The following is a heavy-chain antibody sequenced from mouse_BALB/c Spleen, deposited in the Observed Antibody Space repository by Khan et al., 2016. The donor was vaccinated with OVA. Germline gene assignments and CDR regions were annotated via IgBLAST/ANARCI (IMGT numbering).Heavy chain of an antibody. D-gene: IGHD1-1*01. J-gene: IGHJ2*01. CDR2: ITSGGSYT. CDR1: GFAFSSYS. Sequence: EVELVESGGGLVKPGGSLKLSCAASGFAFSSYSMSWVRQTPEKRLEWVATITSGGSYTYYPDSVTGRFTISRDNAKKSLYLQRSSLKSEDTAMYYCTRDRNYYGSSFYFDYWGQGTTLTVSS. CDR3: TRDRNYYGSSFYFDY. V-gene: IGHV5-6-4*01.